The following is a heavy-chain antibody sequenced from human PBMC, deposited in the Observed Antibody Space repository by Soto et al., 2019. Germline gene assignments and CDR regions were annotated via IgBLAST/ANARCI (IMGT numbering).Heavy chain of an antibody. D-gene: IGHD5-12*01. CDR2: INAGNGNT. CDR1: GYTFTSYA. J-gene: IGHJ5*02. CDR3: ARVRRVVATINNWFDP. Sequence: GASVKVSCKASGYTFTSYAMHWVRQAPGQRLEWMGWINAGNGNTKYSQKFQGRVTITRDTSASTAYMELSSLRSEDTAVYYCARVRRVVATINNWFDPWGQGTLVTVSS. V-gene: IGHV1-3*01.